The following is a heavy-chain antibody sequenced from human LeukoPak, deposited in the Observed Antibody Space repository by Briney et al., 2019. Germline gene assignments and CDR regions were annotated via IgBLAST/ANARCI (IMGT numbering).Heavy chain of an antibody. CDR3: ARGRIAVAGRATFDI. CDR1: GGTFSSYA. V-gene: IGHV1-69*04. D-gene: IGHD6-19*01. J-gene: IGHJ3*02. CDR2: IIPILGIA. Sequence: PVASVKVSCKASGGTFSSYAISWVRQAPGQGLEWMGRIIPILGIANYAQKFQGRVTITADKSTSTAYMELSSLRSEDTAVYYCARGRIAVAGRATFDIWGQGTMVTVSS.